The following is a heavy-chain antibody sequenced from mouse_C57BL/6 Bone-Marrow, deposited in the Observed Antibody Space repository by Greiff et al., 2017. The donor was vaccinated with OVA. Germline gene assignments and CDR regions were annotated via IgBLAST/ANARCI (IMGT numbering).Heavy chain of an antibody. CDR1: GFSLTSYG. CDR2: IWSGGST. CDR3: ARSPSSFGPSSFDY. Sequence: VQGVESGPGLVQPSQSLSITCTVSGFSLTSYGVHWVRQSPGKGLEWLGVIWSGGSTDYNAAFISRLSISKDNSKSQVFFNMTILPADDTAISYCARSPSSFGPSSFDYWGQGTTLPVSS. D-gene: IGHD6-1*01. V-gene: IGHV2-2*01. J-gene: IGHJ2*01.